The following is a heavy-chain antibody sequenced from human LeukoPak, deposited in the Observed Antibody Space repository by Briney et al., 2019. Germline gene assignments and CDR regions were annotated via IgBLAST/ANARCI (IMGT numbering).Heavy chain of an antibody. CDR2: ISGTGGST. J-gene: IGHJ5*02. Sequence: GGSLRLSCAASGFTFSSYAMTWVRQAPGKGLEWVSSISGTGGSTYYADSVKGRFTISRDNSKNTLYLQMNSLRAGDTAVYYCARLKYYGSGSYGPWGQGTLVTVSS. CDR3: ARLKYYGSGSYGP. CDR1: GFTFSSYA. D-gene: IGHD3-10*01. V-gene: IGHV3-23*01.